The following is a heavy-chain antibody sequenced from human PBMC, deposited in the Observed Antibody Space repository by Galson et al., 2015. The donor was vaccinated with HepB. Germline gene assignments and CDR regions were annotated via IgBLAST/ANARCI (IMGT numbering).Heavy chain of an antibody. D-gene: IGHD3-10*01. CDR3: AKEGFWGGSGSYQHYYYYGMDV. V-gene: IGHV3-23*01. J-gene: IGHJ6*02. CDR2: ISGSGGST. CDR1: GFTFSSYA. Sequence: SLRLSCAASGFTFSSYAMSWVRQAPGKGLEWVSAISGSGGSTYYADSVKGRFTISRDNSKNTLYLQMNSLRAEDTAVYYCAKEGFWGGSGSYQHYYYYGMDVWGQGTTVTVSS.